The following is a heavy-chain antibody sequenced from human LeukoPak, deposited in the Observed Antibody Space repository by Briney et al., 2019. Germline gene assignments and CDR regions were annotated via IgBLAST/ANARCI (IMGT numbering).Heavy chain of an antibody. D-gene: IGHD1-26*01. CDR2: IYYSGST. CDR3: AREGGWGSQGAFDI. V-gene: IGHV4-59*12. CDR1: GGSISSYY. Sequence: SETLSLTCTVSGGSISSYYWSWIRQPPGKGLEWIGYIYYSGSTNYNPSLKSRVTISVGTSKNQFSLKLSSVTAADTAVYYCAREGGWGSQGAFDIWGQGTMVTVSS. J-gene: IGHJ3*02.